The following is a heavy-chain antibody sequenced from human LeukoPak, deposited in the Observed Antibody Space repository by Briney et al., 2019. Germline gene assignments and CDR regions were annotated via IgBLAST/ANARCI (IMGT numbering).Heavy chain of an antibody. CDR3: ARGDYYASGSPFYY. J-gene: IGHJ4*02. Sequence: GGSLRLSFAASGFTFSNYEISGVRQAPGKGLEWVSYISSSGSTIYYADSVKGRFTISRDNAKNSLYLQMNSLRAEDTAVYYCARGDYYASGSPFYYWGQGTLVTVSS. CDR1: GFTFSNYE. D-gene: IGHD3-10*01. CDR2: ISSSGSTI. V-gene: IGHV3-48*03.